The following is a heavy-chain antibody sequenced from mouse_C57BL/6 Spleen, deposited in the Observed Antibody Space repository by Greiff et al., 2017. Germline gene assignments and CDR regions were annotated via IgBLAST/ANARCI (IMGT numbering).Heavy chain of an antibody. J-gene: IGHJ1*03. CDR1: GFTFSSYA. Sequence: EVKVVESGEGLVKPGGSLKLSCAASGFTFSSYAMSWVRQTPEKRLEWVAYISSGGDYIYYADTVKGRFTISRDNARNTLYLQMSSLKSEDTAMYYCTRVAAYYYYGSSYWYFDVWGTGTTVTVSS. D-gene: IGHD1-1*01. CDR2: ISSGGDYI. V-gene: IGHV5-9-1*02. CDR3: TRVAAYYYYGSSYWYFDV.